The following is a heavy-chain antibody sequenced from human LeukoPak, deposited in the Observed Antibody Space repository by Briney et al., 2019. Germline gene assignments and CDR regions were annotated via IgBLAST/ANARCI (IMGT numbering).Heavy chain of an antibody. CDR3: ARDQVEGYCSSTSCPFNWFDP. CDR1: GGSISSSSYY. V-gene: IGHV4-61*01. D-gene: IGHD2-2*01. CDR2: IYYSGST. Sequence: SETLSLTCTVSGGSISSSSYYWSWIRQPPGKGLEWIGYIYYSGSTNYNPSLKSRVTISVDTSKNQFSLKLSSVTAADTAVYYCARDQVEGYCSSTSCPFNWFDPWGQGTLVTVSS. J-gene: IGHJ5*02.